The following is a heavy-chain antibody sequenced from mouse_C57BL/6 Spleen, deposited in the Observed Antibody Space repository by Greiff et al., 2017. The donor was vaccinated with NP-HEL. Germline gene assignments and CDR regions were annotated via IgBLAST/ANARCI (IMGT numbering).Heavy chain of an antibody. CDR1: GYAFSSSW. V-gene: IGHV1-82*01. D-gene: IGHD1-1*01. CDR3: ARGDYYGSSYESY. J-gene: IGHJ2*01. CDR2: IYPGDGDT. Sequence: VQLQESGPELVKPGASVKISCKASGYAFSSSWMNWVKQRPGKGLEWIGRIYPGDGDTNYNGKFKGKATLTADKSSSTAYMQLSSLTSEDSAVYFCARGDYYGSSYESYWGQGTTLTVSS.